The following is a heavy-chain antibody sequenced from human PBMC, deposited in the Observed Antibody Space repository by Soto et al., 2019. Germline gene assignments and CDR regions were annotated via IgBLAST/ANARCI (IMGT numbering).Heavy chain of an antibody. Sequence: QVQLVESGGGVVQPGRSLRLSCAASGFSFNNYGMHWVRQAPGKGLEWVAFVWHDGSNKGYADSVKGRFTISRDNSKNTLNLQMTSLRVEDTAVYYCTRAAIRGELLDYWGQGTQVTVSS. CDR1: GFSFNNYG. J-gene: IGHJ4*02. CDR3: TRAAIRGELLDY. D-gene: IGHD1-26*01. V-gene: IGHV3-33*01. CDR2: VWHDGSNK.